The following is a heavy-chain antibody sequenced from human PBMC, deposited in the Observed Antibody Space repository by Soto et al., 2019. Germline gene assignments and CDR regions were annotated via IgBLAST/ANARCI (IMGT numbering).Heavy chain of an antibody. D-gene: IGHD6-13*01. CDR2: INSDGSST. Sequence: GGSLRLSCAASGFTFSSYWMHWVRQAPGKGLVWVSRINSDGSSTSYADSVKGRFTISRDNAKNTLYLQMNSLRAEDTAVYYCARAWDSRSWYQLYNWFDPWRQGTLVTVSS. CDR3: ARAWDSRSWYQLYNWFDP. J-gene: IGHJ5*02. V-gene: IGHV3-74*01. CDR1: GFTFSSYW.